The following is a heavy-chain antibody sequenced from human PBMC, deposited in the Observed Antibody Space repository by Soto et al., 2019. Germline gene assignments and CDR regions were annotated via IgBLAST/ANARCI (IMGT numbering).Heavy chain of an antibody. V-gene: IGHV3-23*01. D-gene: IGHD1-20*01. CDR2: ISGGGGST. Sequence: GGSLRLSCAASEFTFTNYAMSWVRQAPGKGLEWVSGISGGGGSTYYAASVKGRFTISRDDSKNTLYLQMNSLRAEDTAVCYCARDQSVNYYFDYWGQGSLVTVAS. J-gene: IGHJ4*02. CDR1: EFTFTNYA. CDR3: ARDQSVNYYFDY.